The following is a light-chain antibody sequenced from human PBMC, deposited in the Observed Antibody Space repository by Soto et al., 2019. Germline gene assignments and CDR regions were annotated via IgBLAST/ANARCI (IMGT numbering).Light chain of an antibody. Sequence: DIQMTPYPSTLSASVGDRVTITCRASQSISSYLNWYQQKPGKAPKLLIYAASSLQSGVPSRFSGSGSGTDFTLTISSLQPEDFATYYCQQSYSTPLTFCGGTKVDIK. CDR2: AAS. J-gene: IGKJ4*01. CDR1: QSISSY. CDR3: QQSYSTPLT. V-gene: IGKV1-39*01.